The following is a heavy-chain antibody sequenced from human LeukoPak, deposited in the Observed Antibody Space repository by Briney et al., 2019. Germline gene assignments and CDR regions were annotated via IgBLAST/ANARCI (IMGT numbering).Heavy chain of an antibody. V-gene: IGHV4-34*01. CDR1: DGSYSGYS. J-gene: IGHJ4*02. Sequence: PSETLSLTCAVSDGSYSGYSWSWIRQPPGPELEGIGECKHSGSTNYNPSLKSRVTISVDTSNTQFSLKLSSVTAADTAVYYCARLVRRSSWYGRTSVQYGYWGQGTLVTVYS. CDR3: ARLVRRSSWYGRTSVQYGY. CDR2: CKHSGST. D-gene: IGHD6-13*01.